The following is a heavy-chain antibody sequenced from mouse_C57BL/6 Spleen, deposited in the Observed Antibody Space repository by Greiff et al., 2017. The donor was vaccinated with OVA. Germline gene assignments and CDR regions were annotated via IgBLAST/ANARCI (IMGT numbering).Heavy chain of an antibody. J-gene: IGHJ4*01. CDR3: AGRGVYSNYAMDY. Sequence: QVQLQQSGPELVRPGASVKISCKAPGYTFTSYWMQWVRQRPGQGLEWIGEIFPGSGSTYYNEKFKGKATLTVDKSSSTAYMQLSSLTSEDSAVYFGAGRGVYSNYAMDYWGQGTSVTVSS. CDR2: IFPGSGST. V-gene: IGHV1-56*01. CDR1: GYTFTSYW. D-gene: IGHD2-5*01.